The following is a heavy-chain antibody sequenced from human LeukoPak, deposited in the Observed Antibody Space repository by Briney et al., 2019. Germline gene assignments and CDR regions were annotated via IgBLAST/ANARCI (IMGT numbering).Heavy chain of an antibody. J-gene: IGHJ4*02. V-gene: IGHV4-61*02. Sequence: PSETLSLTCTVSGGSIGSATYYWSWVRQPAGKGLEWIGRFYTSGSTTYSPSLKSRVTISVDTSKNQFSLKLSSVTAADTAVYYCARELYYHDTSGYYGPLFDYWGQGTLVTVSS. CDR2: FYTSGST. CDR3: ARELYYHDTSGYYGPLFDY. CDR1: GGSIGSATYY. D-gene: IGHD3-22*01.